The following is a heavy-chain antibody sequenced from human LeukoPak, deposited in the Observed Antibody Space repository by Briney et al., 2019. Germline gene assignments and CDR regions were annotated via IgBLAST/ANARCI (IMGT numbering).Heavy chain of an antibody. J-gene: IGHJ5*02. D-gene: IGHD3-3*01. V-gene: IGHV4-31*01. CDR3: ARTHYDLWSGHNWFDP. Sequence: PSETLSLTCTVSGGSISSGGYYWSWIRQHRGKGLEWIGYIYYSGSTYYNPSRKSQVTISVDTSKNQFSLKLSSVTAADTAVYYCARTHYDLWSGHNWFDPWGQGTLVTVSS. CDR2: IYYSGST. CDR1: GGSISSGGYY.